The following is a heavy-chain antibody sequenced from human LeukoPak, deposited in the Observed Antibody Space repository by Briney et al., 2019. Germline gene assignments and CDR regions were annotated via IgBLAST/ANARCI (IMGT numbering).Heavy chain of an antibody. CDR1: GYSFTSYW. Sequence: GESLQISCKGSGYSFTSYWIGWVRQMPGKGLEWMGIIYPGDSDTRYSPSFQGQVTISADKSISTAYLQWSSLKASDTAMYYCAREILRCRGAFDIWGQGTTVTVSS. V-gene: IGHV5-51*01. CDR3: AREILRCRGAFDI. J-gene: IGHJ3*02. CDR2: IYPGDSDT. D-gene: IGHD1-26*01.